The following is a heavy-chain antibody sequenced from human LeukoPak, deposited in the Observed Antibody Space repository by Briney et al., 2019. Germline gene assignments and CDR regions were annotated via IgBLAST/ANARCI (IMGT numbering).Heavy chain of an antibody. J-gene: IGHJ4*02. Sequence: SVKVSCKPSVYTFTTYYIHWVRQAPGQGLEWMGIINPSGGSTSYAQKFQGRVTMTRDTSTSTVYMELSSLRSEDTAVYHCARDPGGGYCSGGSCYAFDYWGQGTLVTVSS. CDR1: VYTFTTYY. CDR3: ARDPGGGYCSGGSCYAFDY. CDR2: INPSGGST. D-gene: IGHD2-15*01. V-gene: IGHV1-46*01.